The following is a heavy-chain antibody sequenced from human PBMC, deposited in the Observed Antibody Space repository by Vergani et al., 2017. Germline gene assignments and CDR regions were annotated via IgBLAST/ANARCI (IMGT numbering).Heavy chain of an antibody. CDR3: ARDLNWSNDAFDI. J-gene: IGHJ3*02. Sequence: QLQLQESGPGLVKPSETLSLTCTVSGGSNSSSSYYWGWIRQPPGKGLEWIGSIYYSGSTYYNPSLKSRVTISVDTSKNQFSLKLSSVTAADTAVYYCARDLNWSNDAFDIWGQGTMVTVSS. CDR2: IYYSGST. CDR1: GGSNSSSSYY. V-gene: IGHV4-39*07. D-gene: IGHD1-1*01.